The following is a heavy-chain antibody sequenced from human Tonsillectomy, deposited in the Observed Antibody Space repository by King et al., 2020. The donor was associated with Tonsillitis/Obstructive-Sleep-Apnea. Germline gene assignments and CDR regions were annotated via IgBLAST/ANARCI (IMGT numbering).Heavy chain of an antibody. CDR1: GGSISSYY. CDR2: IYYSGST. J-gene: IGHJ4*02. D-gene: IGHD1-26*01. V-gene: IGHV4-59*01. Sequence: VQLQESGPGLVKPSETLSLTSTVSGGSISSYYWSWIRQPPGKGLEWIGYIYYSGSTNYNPSRKSRVTISVDTSKNQFSLKLSSVTAADTAVSYCARGVGSPSFFDYWGQGTLVTVSS. CDR3: ARGVGSPSFFDY.